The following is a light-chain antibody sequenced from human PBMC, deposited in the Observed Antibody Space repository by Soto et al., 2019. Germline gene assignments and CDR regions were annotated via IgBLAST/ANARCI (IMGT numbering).Light chain of an antibody. V-gene: IGKV3-15*01. J-gene: IGKJ1*01. CDR2: DAS. CDR3: QEYDNWPPEGK. CDR1: QSVSSSY. Sequence: EIVLTQSPGTLSLSPGEIATHSCMASQSVSSSYLAWYQQKPGQAPRLLIYDASARALDTPARFAGSGSGTEFTLSINRLQSEDFAVYYCQEYDNWPPEGKFGKGNKVDIK.